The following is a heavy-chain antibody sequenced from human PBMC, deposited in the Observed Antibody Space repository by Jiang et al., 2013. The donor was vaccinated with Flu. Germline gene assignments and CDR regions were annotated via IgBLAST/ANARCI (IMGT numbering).Heavy chain of an antibody. D-gene: IGHD5-12*01. Sequence: ISGDSVSSNSAAWNWIRQPPSRGLEWLGRTYYRSKWYNDYAVSVKSRITINPDTSKNQFSLQLNSVTPEDTAVYYCARGGYDPTIFFDYWGQGTLVTVSS. J-gene: IGHJ4*02. CDR1: GDSVSSNSAA. CDR2: TYYRSKWYN. V-gene: IGHV6-1*01. CDR3: ARGGYDPTIFFDY.